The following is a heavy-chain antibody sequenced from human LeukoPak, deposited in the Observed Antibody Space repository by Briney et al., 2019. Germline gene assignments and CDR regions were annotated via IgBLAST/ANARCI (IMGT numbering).Heavy chain of an antibody. J-gene: IGHJ4*02. Sequence: ASVKVSCKASGYTFIDYYMHWVRQAPGQGLEWMGWINPSSGGTNSAQKFQGRVTMSRDTSISTVYMELSSLKSDDTAVYYCAREEAYDFWSGYKIGFLVYWGQGTLVNVSS. V-gene: IGHV1-2*02. CDR2: INPSSGGT. D-gene: IGHD3-3*01. CDR3: AREEAYDFWSGYKIGFLVY. CDR1: GYTFIDYY.